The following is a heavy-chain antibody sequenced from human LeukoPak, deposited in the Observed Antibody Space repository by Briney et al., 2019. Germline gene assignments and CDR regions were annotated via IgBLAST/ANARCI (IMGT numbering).Heavy chain of an antibody. J-gene: IGHJ4*02. V-gene: IGHV1-8*03. CDR1: GYTFTNYH. CDR2: INPDTGDK. Sequence: ASVKVSCKASGYTFTNYHINWVRQASGQGLEWMTWINPDTGDKGYARKFQDRVTITTDTSRSTAYMELSSLSSEDTAVYFCARTTSMTASGYDYWGQGTLVSVSS. D-gene: IGHD2-21*02. CDR3: ARTTSMTASGYDY.